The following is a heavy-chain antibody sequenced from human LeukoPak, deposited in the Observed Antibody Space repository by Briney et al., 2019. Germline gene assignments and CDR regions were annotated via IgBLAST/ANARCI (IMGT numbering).Heavy chain of an antibody. CDR1: GGSISSYY. CDR3: ARARALVTRISSFDI. CDR2: IYTSGST. J-gene: IGHJ3*02. Sequence: PSETLSLTCTVSGGSISSYYWSWIRQPAGKGLEWIGRIYTSGSTNYNPSLKSRVTMSVDTSKNQFSLKLSSVTAADTAVYYCARARALVTRISSFDIWGQGTMVTVSS. V-gene: IGHV4-4*07. D-gene: IGHD2-21*02.